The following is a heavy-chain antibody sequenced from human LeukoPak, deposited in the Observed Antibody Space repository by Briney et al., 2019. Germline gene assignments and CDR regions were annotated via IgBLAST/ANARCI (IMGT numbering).Heavy chain of an antibody. CDR2: INHSGST. CDR3: ARGVGAFDY. J-gene: IGHJ4*02. V-gene: IGHV4-34*01. Sequence: GSLRLSCAASGFTFSSYSMNWVRQAPGKGLEWIGEINHSGSTNYNPSLKSRVTISVDTSKNQFSLKLSSVTAADTAVYYCARGVGAFDYWGQGTLVTVSS. CDR1: GFTFSSYS. D-gene: IGHD4/OR15-4a*01.